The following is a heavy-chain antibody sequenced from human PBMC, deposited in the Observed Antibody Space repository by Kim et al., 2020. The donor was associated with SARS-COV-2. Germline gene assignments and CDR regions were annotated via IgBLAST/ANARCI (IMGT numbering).Heavy chain of an antibody. CDR3: TRRIFDAFDM. J-gene: IGHJ3*02. D-gene: IGHD1-20*01. CDR1: GLNFSDHY. V-gene: IGHV3-72*01. CDR2: SRDRANSYST. Sequence: GGSLRLSCGASGLNFSDHYMDWVRQAPGKGLEWVGRSRDRANSYSTEYAASVKGRFAISRDHSQNSVHLQMQDLKVEDTAIYYCTRRIFDAFDMWGQGAMVTVSS.